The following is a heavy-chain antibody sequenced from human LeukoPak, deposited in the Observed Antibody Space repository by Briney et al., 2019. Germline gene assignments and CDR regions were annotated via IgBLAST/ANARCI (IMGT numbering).Heavy chain of an antibody. J-gene: IGHJ5*02. Sequence: PSETLSLTCTVSGGSISSYYWSWIRQPAGKGLEWIWRIYTSGSTNYYPALKSRVTMSVDTSKNQFCLKLTAVTAADTAVYYCARDPKFDPWGQGTLVTVSS. CDR1: GGSISSYY. V-gene: IGHV4-4*07. CDR2: IYTSGST. CDR3: ARDPKFDP.